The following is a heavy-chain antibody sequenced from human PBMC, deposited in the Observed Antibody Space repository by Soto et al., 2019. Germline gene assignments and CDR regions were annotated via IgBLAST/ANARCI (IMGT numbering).Heavy chain of an antibody. D-gene: IGHD3-22*01. CDR1: GYTFTNYG. V-gene: IGHV1-18*01. CDR3: ARSDSSGYYLDD. J-gene: IGHJ4*02. CDR2: ISAYNGNT. Sequence: GASVKVSCKASGYTFTNYGVSWVRQAPGQGLEWMGWISAYNGNTNYAQKLQGRVTMTTDTSTSTAYMELRSLRSDDTAVYYCARSDSSGYYLDDWGEGTLVTVSS.